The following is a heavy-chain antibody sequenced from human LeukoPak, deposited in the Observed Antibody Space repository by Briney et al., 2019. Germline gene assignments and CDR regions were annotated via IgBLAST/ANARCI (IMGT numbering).Heavy chain of an antibody. CDR1: GYTFTSYY. J-gene: IGHJ4*02. V-gene: IGHV1-2*02. CDR2: INPDSGGT. CDR3: ARERDGSHYPGDY. Sequence: ASVKVSCKASGYTFTSYYMHWVRQAPGQGLEWLGYINPDSGGTNYAQKFQDRVTMTTDTSISTAYMELRRLTFDDTAVYYCARERDGSHYPGDYWGQGTLVTVSS. D-gene: IGHD1-26*01.